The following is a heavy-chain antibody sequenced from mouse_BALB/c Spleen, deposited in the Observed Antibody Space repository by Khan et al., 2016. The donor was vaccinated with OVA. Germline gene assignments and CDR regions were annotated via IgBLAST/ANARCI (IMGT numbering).Heavy chain of an antibody. D-gene: IGHD1-1*01. J-gene: IGHJ2*01. CDR3: SRSGLRWDFDY. Sequence: QVQLKESGAELAKPGASVKLSCKASGYTFINYWILWVKQRPGQGLEWIGYINPSTGYTEYNQNFKDKATLTADKSSSTAYMQLNNLTSEDSAVYYCSRSGLRWDFDYWGQGTTLTVSS. V-gene: IGHV1-7*01. CDR1: GYTFINYW. CDR2: INPSTGYT.